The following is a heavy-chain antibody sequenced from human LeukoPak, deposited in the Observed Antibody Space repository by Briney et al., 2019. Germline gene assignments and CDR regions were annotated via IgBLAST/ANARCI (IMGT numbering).Heavy chain of an antibody. J-gene: IGHJ4*02. V-gene: IGHV3-23*01. D-gene: IGHD3-16*01. CDR3: AKGPQGD. Sequence: GGSLRLSCAASGFTFSNYAMNWVRQAPGKGLEWVSAIDSGGGTYYADSVKGRFTISRDNSKNTLYVQLNSLRAEDTAVYYCAKGPQGDWGQGALVTVSS. CDR2: IDSGGGT. CDR1: GFTFSNYA.